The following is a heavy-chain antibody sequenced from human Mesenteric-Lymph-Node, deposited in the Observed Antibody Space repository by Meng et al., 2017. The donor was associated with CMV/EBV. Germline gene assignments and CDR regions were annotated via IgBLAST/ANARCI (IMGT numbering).Heavy chain of an antibody. Sequence: GESLKISCVASGFIFSSHNINWVRQAPGKGLEWVAFISFTSNYIYYADSVKGRFTISRDNAKNSLYLQMNSLRAEDTAVYYCARATGYSSNYWGQGTLVTVSS. D-gene: IGHD6-19*01. CDR3: ARATGYSSNY. V-gene: IGHV3-21*04. CDR2: ISFTSNYI. CDR1: GFIFSSHN. J-gene: IGHJ4*02.